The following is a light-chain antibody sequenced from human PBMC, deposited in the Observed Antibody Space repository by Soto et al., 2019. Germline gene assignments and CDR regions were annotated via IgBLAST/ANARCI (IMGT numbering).Light chain of an antibody. CDR1: QSVSSSY. Sequence: EIVLTQSPGTLSLSPGERATLSCRASQSVSSSYLAWYQQKPGQAPRLLIYCASSRATGIPDRFSGSGSATDFTITIIRREPEDFLVYYCQQYGSSPPWTFGQGTKVEIK. CDR2: CAS. J-gene: IGKJ1*01. CDR3: QQYGSSPPWT. V-gene: IGKV3-20*01.